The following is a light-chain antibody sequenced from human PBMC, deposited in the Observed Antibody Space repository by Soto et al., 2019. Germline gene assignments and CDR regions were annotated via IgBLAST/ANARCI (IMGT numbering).Light chain of an antibody. V-gene: IGKV3-15*01. J-gene: IGKJ1*01. CDR3: LPYYHWWT. CDR2: GEI. Sequence: GMSQSPAALSLSPGEGATLSCRSSQTIVNNLAWYQQKPGQAPRLLIYGEITRATNVPARFSGRGSGTEFTLTISSLPSDDVAVYYCLPYYHWWTSGQRAK. CDR1: QTIVNN.